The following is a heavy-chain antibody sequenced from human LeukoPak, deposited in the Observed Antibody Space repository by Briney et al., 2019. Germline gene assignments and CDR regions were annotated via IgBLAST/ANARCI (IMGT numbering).Heavy chain of an antibody. CDR3: ARDKSAAAGSFDY. V-gene: IGHV3-33*01. CDR1: GFTFSSHG. CDR2: IWYDGSNK. D-gene: IGHD6-13*01. Sequence: GGSLRLSCAASGFTFSSHGMHWVRQAPGKGLEWVAVIWYDGSNKYYADSVKGRFTISRDNSKNTLYLQMNSLRAEDTAVYYCARDKSAAAGSFDYWGQGTLVTVSS. J-gene: IGHJ4*02.